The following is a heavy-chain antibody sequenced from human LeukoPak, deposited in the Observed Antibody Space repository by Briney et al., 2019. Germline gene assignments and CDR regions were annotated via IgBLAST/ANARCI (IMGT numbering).Heavy chain of an antibody. V-gene: IGHV1-3*01. D-gene: IGHD3-22*01. Sequence: GASVKVSCKASGYTFTSYAMHWVRQAPGQRLEWMGWINAGNGNTKYSQKFQGRVTITRDTSASTAYMELSSLRSEDTAVYYCARVGDSSGYYYVSGYFDYWGQGTLATVSS. CDR1: GYTFTSYA. CDR2: INAGNGNT. CDR3: ARVGDSSGYYYVSGYFDY. J-gene: IGHJ4*02.